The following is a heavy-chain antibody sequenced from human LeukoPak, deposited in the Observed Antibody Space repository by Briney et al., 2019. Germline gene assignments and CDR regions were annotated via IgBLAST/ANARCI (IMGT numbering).Heavy chain of an antibody. Sequence: ASVKVSCKASGYTFTSYDINWVRQACGQGLEWMGWMNPNSGNAGYAQKIQGRITMTRNTFISTAYMELSSLTSEDTAVYYCAMVWGSVDYWGQGTLVTVSS. J-gene: IGHJ4*02. CDR1: GYTFTSYD. CDR2: MNPNSGNA. V-gene: IGHV1-8*01. CDR3: AMVWGSVDY. D-gene: IGHD7-27*01.